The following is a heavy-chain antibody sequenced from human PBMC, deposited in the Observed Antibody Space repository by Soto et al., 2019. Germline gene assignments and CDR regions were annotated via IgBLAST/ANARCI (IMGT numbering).Heavy chain of an antibody. V-gene: IGHV3-23*01. CDR1: GFTFSGSA. J-gene: IGHJ4*02. Sequence: EVQLLESGGGLVQPGESLTLFCAASGFTFSGSAMNWVRQAPGKGLEWVSAIGDNGLSTYYADSVKGRFTISRDNSKNMLYLQMNSPRADDTAVYYCATYRQTRMTSEFWGQGALVTVST. CDR3: ATYRQTRMTSEF. CDR2: IGDNGLST. D-gene: IGHD4-17*01.